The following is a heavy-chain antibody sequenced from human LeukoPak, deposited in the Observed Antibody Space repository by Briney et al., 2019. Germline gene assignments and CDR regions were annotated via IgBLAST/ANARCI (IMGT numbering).Heavy chain of an antibody. D-gene: IGHD3-9*01. V-gene: IGHV4-59*01. Sequence: KTSETLSLTCTVSGGSISSYYWSWIRQPPGKGLEWIGFIYYSGSTNYNSSLKSRVTISVDTSNNQFSLKLSSVTAADTAVYYCARHYFDWPHYFDYWGQGILVTVSS. J-gene: IGHJ4*02. CDR3: ARHYFDWPHYFDY. CDR2: IYYSGST. CDR1: GGSISSYY.